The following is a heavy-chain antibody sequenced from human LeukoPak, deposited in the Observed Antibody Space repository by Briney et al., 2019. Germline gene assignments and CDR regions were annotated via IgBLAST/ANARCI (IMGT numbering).Heavy chain of an antibody. CDR3: ARAGIEAFDI. CDR1: GGSFSRYA. J-gene: IGHJ3*02. V-gene: IGHV1-69*13. CDR2: IIPIFGTA. D-gene: IGHD1-26*01. Sequence: GASVKVSCKASGGSFSRYAVRWVRQAPGRWLEWMGGIIPIFGTANYAQKFQGRVTITADESTSTAYMELSSLRSEDTAVYYCARAGIEAFDIWGQGTMVTVSS.